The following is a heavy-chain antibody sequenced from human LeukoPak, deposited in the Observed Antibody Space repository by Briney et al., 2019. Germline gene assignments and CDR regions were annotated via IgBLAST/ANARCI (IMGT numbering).Heavy chain of an antibody. J-gene: IGHJ4*02. D-gene: IGHD6-6*01. V-gene: IGHV3-23*01. CDR2: ISTSGGST. CDR1: GFTFASYA. Sequence: GGSLRLSCAASGFTFASYAMSWVRQAPGKGLEWVSVISTSGGSTYYADSVKGRFTISRDNSKNTLYLQMNSLRAEDTAVYYCARDMGPTSIAPHWGQGTLVTVPS. CDR3: ARDMGPTSIAPH.